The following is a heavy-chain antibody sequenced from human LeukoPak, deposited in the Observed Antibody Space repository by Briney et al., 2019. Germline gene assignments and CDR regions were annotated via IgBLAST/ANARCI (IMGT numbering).Heavy chain of an antibody. J-gene: IGHJ2*01. CDR2: IHGGGDVT. CDR1: GSTFTNFA. D-gene: IGHD3-16*02. CDR3: AKALSSSFYYFDL. Sequence: GGSLRLSCAASGSTFTNFAMNWVRQAPEKGLEWVSTIHGGGDVTLYADSVKGRFTISRDNSRNTLYLQMNSLRAEDTAVYYCAKALSSSFYYFDLGGRGTLVTVSS. V-gene: IGHV3-23*01.